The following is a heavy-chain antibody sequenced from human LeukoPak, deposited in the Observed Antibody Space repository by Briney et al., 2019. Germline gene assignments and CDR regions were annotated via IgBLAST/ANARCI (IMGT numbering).Heavy chain of an antibody. J-gene: IGHJ4*02. CDR3: ARDRNFGGDYRIYFDY. D-gene: IGHD2-21*02. V-gene: IGHV4-39*07. CDR1: GGSISSSSYY. Sequence: PSETLSLTCTVSGGSISSSSYYWGWIRQPPGKGLEWIGSIYYSGSTYYNPSLKSRVTMSVDTSKNQFSLKLSSVTAADTAVYYCARDRNFGGDYRIYFDYWGQGTLVTVSS. CDR2: IYYSGST.